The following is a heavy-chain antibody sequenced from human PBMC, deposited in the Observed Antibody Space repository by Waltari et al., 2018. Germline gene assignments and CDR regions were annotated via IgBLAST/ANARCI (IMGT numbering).Heavy chain of an antibody. Sequence: QVTLRESGPALVKPTQTLTLTCTFSGFSLSTSGMCVSWIRQPPGKALEWLARIDWDDDKYYSTSLKTRLTISKDTSKNQVVLTMTNMDPVDTATYYCARIGTVGSGSYYTSQDAFDIWGQGTMVTVSS. CDR1: GFSLSTSGMC. CDR3: ARIGTVGSGSYYTSQDAFDI. CDR2: IDWDDDK. V-gene: IGHV2-70*15. D-gene: IGHD3-10*01. J-gene: IGHJ3*02.